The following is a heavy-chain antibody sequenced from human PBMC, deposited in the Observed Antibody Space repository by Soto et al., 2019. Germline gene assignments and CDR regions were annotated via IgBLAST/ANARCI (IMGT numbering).Heavy chain of an antibody. V-gene: IGHV1-69*02. CDR3: ARVGRDGYKATDLDY. Sequence: QVQLVQSGAEVKKPGSSVKVSCKASGGTFSSYTISWVRQAPGQGLEWMGSIIPILGIANYAQKFQGRVTITADQSTSTAYMELSSLRSEYTAVYYCARVGRDGYKATDLDYWGQGTLVTVSS. CDR2: IIPILGIA. CDR1: GGTFSSYT. D-gene: IGHD5-12*01. J-gene: IGHJ4*02.